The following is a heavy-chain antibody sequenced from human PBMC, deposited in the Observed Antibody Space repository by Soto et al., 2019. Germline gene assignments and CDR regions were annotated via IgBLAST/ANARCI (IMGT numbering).Heavy chain of an antibody. V-gene: IGHV3-30*03. D-gene: IGHD2-2*01. CDR3: ARGDHCIRTSCHFYYYGIDV. J-gene: IGHJ6*02. Sequence: QVQLVESGGGVVQPGRSLRLSCAASGFTFSTYGMHWVRQAPGKGLEWVAVISYDGKNKYYAQSVKGRLTISRDNSKNNLYLHVNSLRVEDTAVYYCARGDHCIRTSCHFYYYGIDVWGQGTTVAVSS. CDR1: GFTFSTYG. CDR2: ISYDGKNK.